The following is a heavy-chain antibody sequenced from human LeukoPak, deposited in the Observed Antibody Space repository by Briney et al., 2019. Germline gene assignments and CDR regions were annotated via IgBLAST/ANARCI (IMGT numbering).Heavy chain of an antibody. J-gene: IGHJ4*02. D-gene: IGHD3-10*01. V-gene: IGHV5-10-1*01. CDR1: GYSFTSYW. Sequence: GESLKISCKGSGYSFTSYWISWVRQMPGKGLEWMGRIDPSDSYTNYSPSFQGHVTISADKSISTAYLQWSSLKASDTAMYYCAHSRLLWFGEAIGFDYWGQGTLVTVSS. CDR2: IDPSDSYT. CDR3: AHSRLLWFGEAIGFDY.